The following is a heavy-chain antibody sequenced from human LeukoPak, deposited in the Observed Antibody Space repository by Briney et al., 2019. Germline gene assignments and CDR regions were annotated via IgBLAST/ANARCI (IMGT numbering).Heavy chain of an antibody. Sequence: SETLSLTCTVSGGSISSYYWSWIRQPAGKGLEWIGRIYTSGSTNYNPSLKSRVTMSVDTSKDQFSLELSSVTAADTAVYYCARAGSGWNSGYFDYWGQGTLVTVSS. D-gene: IGHD6-19*01. CDR1: GGSISSYY. CDR3: ARAGSGWNSGYFDY. J-gene: IGHJ4*02. CDR2: IYTSGST. V-gene: IGHV4-4*07.